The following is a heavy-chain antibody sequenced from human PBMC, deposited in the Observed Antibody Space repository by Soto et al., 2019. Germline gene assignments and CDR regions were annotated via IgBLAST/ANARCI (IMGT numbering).Heavy chain of an antibody. V-gene: IGHV1-69*01. J-gene: IGHJ6*02. D-gene: IGHD6-19*01. Sequence: QVQLVQSGAEVKKPGSSVKVSCKASGGTFSSYAISWVRQAPGQGLEWMGGIIPIFGTANYAQKFQGRVTITAGESTGPAYMELSSLRSEDTAVYYYASRIAVAGTYYYYGMDVWGQGTTVTVSS. CDR3: ASRIAVAGTYYYYGMDV. CDR2: IIPIFGTA. CDR1: GGTFSSYA.